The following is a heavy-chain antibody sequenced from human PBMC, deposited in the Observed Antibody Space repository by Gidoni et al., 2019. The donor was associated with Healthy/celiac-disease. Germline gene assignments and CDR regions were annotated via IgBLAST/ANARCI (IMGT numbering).Heavy chain of an antibody. J-gene: IGHJ4*01. CDR1: GYHLTSDG. V-gene: IGHV1-3*01. D-gene: IGHD6-19*01. CDR3: ARDEPRWYSSGLDYFDY. CDR2: INAGNGNT. Sequence: HVQPVQYGAEVKKPGASGKGSGKAAGYHLTSDGMHWGSQAPGQRLEWMGWINAGNGNTKYSQKFQGRVPITRYTAASTADMELSSLRSEDTAVYYCARDEPRWYSSGLDYFDYWGHGTLVTVSS.